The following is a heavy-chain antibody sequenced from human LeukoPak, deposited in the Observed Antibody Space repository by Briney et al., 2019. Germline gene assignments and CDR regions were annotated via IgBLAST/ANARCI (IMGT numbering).Heavy chain of an antibody. Sequence: SSETLSLTCTVSGGSISSYYWSWIRQPPGKGLEGIGYIYYSGSTNYNPSLKSRVTISVDTSKNQFSLKLSSVTAADTAVYYCARSSGWYQYYFDYWGQGTLVTVSS. D-gene: IGHD6-19*01. CDR2: IYYSGST. V-gene: IGHV4-59*01. J-gene: IGHJ4*02. CDR1: GGSISSYY. CDR3: ARSSGWYQYYFDY.